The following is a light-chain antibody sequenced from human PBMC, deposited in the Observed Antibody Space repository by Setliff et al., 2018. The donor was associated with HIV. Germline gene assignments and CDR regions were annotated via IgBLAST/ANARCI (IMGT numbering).Light chain of an antibody. V-gene: IGLV2-23*02. CDR2: EVS. Sequence: QSALTQPASVSGSPGQSITISCAGTSSDVGSYNFVSWYQQHPGKAPKLIIYEVSKWPSGVSNHFSGSKSGNPASLTISGLQTEDEAEYYCCSYASTGSFVFGTGTKVTVL. CDR3: CSYASTGSFV. J-gene: IGLJ1*01. CDR1: SSDVGSYNF.